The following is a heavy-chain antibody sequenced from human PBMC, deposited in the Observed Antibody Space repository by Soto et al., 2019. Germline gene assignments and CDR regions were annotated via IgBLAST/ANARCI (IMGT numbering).Heavy chain of an antibody. Sequence: SETLSLTCTVSGGSISSSSYYWGWIRQPPGKGLEWIGSIYYSGSTYYNPSLKSRVTISVDTSKNQFSLKLSSVTAADTAVYYCARHPPYGDYSYYYYYGMDVWGQGTTVTVSS. V-gene: IGHV4-39*01. J-gene: IGHJ6*02. CDR3: ARHPPYGDYSYYYYYGMDV. CDR1: GGSISSSSYY. CDR2: IYYSGST. D-gene: IGHD4-17*01.